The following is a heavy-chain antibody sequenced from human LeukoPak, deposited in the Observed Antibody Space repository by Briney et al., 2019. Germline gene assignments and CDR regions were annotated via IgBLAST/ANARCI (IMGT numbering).Heavy chain of an antibody. J-gene: IGHJ4*02. Sequence: GGSLRLSCAASGFTFSSYAMSWVRQAPGEGLEWVSTISGSGGSTYYADSVKGRFTISRDNSKNTLYLQMNSLRAEDTAVYYCAKGTSMIVVVTDSFDYWGQGTLVTVSS. V-gene: IGHV3-23*01. CDR2: ISGSGGST. CDR1: GFTFSSYA. D-gene: IGHD3-22*01. CDR3: AKGTSMIVVVTDSFDY.